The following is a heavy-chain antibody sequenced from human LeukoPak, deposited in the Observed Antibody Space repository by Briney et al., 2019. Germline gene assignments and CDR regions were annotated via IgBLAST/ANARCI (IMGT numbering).Heavy chain of an antibody. CDR3: ARLEEPEYDFWSDLGRFWFDP. CDR2: IYTSGSA. CDR1: GGSVTSGSYY. J-gene: IGHJ5*02. D-gene: IGHD3-3*01. Sequence: SETLSLTCAVSGGSVTSGSYYWSWVRQPAGKALEWIGRIYTSGSADHNPSLKSRVNISLDTSKNQFSLRLSSVTAADTAVYYCARLEEPEYDFWSDLGRFWFDPWGQGTLVTVSS. V-gene: IGHV4-61*02.